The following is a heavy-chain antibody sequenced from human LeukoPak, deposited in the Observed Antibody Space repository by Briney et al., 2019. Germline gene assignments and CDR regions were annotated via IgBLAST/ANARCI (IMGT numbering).Heavy chain of an antibody. Sequence: GGSLRLSCAASGFTFDDYGMSWVRQAPGKGLEWVSGINWNGGSTGYADSVKGRFTISRDNAKNSLYLQMNSLRAEDTALYYCARVHRDILTGSYYYYYMDVWGKGTTVTVSS. V-gene: IGHV3-20*04. CDR2: INWNGGST. D-gene: IGHD3-9*01. CDR1: GFTFDDYG. CDR3: ARVHRDILTGSYYYYYMDV. J-gene: IGHJ6*03.